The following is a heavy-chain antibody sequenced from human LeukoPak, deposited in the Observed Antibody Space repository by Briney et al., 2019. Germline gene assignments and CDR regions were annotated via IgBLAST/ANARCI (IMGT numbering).Heavy chain of an antibody. CDR1: GFTFSGYS. CDR3: TVFGDSNH. V-gene: IGHV3-21*04. Sequence: PGGSLRLSCTASGFTFSGYSMNWIRQAPGKGLEWVSSFGTRSTSIYHAGSVKGRFAISRDNAKNSLYLQMNSLRVEDTAVYYCTVFGDSNHWGQGTLVTVSS. CDR2: FGTRSTSI. J-gene: IGHJ5*02. D-gene: IGHD4-17*01.